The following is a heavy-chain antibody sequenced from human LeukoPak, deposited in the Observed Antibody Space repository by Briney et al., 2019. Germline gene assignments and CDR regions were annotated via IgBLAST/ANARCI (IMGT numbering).Heavy chain of an antibody. Sequence: SETLSLTCTVSGGSIGSSSYYWSWIRQPPGKGLEWIGYIYHSGSTYYNPSLKSRVTISVDRSKNQFSLKLSSVTAADTAVYYCARKMRWLQSLDDAFDIWGQGTMVTVSS. CDR1: GGSIGSSSYY. CDR3: ARKMRWLQSLDDAFDI. D-gene: IGHD5-24*01. V-gene: IGHV4-30-2*01. CDR2: IYHSGST. J-gene: IGHJ3*02.